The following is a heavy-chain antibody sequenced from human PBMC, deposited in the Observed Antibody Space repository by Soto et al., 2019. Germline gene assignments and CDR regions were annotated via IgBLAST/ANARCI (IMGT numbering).Heavy chain of an antibody. Sequence: QLQLQESGPGLVKPSETLSLSCTVSGGSISSSSYYWGWIRQPPGKGLEWIGSIYYRGRTYYNPSLKSRVTISVDTSKNPFSLKLSSVTAADTAVYYCARHHYYDSSGYSDAFDIWGQGTMVTVSS. J-gene: IGHJ3*02. D-gene: IGHD3-22*01. V-gene: IGHV4-39*01. CDR3: ARHHYYDSSGYSDAFDI. CDR1: GGSISSSSYY. CDR2: IYYRGRT.